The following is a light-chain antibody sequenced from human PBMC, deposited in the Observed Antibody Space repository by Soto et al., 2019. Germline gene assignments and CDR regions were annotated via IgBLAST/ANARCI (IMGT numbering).Light chain of an antibody. J-gene: IGKJ2*01. CDR3: QQYNSS. CDR1: QSINNW. Sequence: DIQMPQAPSTLSASVGDRVTITCRATQSINNWLAWYQQKPGKAPKLLIYKASNFESGVPSRFSGSGSGTEFTLTISSQQPVYFATYYCQQYNSSVGQGTKLQIQ. V-gene: IGKV1-5*03. CDR2: KAS.